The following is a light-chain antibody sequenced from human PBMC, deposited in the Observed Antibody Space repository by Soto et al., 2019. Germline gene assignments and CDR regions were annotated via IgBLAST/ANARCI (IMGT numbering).Light chain of an antibody. V-gene: IGLV4-69*01. CDR1: SGHSSYA. CDR3: QTWGTGIRV. CDR2: LNSDGSH. J-gene: IGLJ3*02. Sequence: QLVLTQSPSASASLGASVKLTCTLSSGHSSYAIAWHQQQPEKGPRYLMKLNSDGSHSKGDGIPDRFSGSSSGAERYLTISTLQSADAADSYCQTWGTGIRVFGGGTKLTVL.